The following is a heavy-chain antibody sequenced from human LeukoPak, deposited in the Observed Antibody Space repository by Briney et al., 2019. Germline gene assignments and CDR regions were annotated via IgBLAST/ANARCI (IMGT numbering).Heavy chain of an antibody. J-gene: IGHJ4*02. V-gene: IGHV1-18*01. Sequence: ASVKVSCKASGYTFRSYGFRWVGQAPGQGLEWMGCISAHNGSTNYAQKYQGRVTRTTDTSTSTTYMELRSLRSDDTAVYYCARVDSRSWLYYFDYWGQGTLVTVSS. CDR1: GYTFRSYG. CDR2: ISAHNGST. CDR3: ARVDSRSWLYYFDY. D-gene: IGHD6-13*01.